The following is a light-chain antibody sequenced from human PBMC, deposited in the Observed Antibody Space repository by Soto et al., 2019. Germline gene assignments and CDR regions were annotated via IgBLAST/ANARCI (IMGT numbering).Light chain of an antibody. CDR1: SSNIGSNY. CDR2: SNN. J-gene: IGLJ1*01. V-gene: IGLV1-47*02. Sequence: QSVLTQPPSASGTPGQRVTISCSGSSSNIGSNYVYWYQQLQGTAPKLLIYSNNQRPSGVPDRFSGFKSGTSASPAISGLRSEDEADYYCAAWDDSLSGTVYVFGTGTKLTVL. CDR3: AAWDDSLSGTVYV.